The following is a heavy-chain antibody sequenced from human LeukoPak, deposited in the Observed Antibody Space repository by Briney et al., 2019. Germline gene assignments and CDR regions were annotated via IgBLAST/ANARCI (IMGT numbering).Heavy chain of an antibody. CDR3: ARVCTRTRCYVLDF. CDR1: GFSFSDFY. J-gene: IGHJ3*01. CDR2: VRNKPNSYTT. V-gene: IGHV3-72*01. D-gene: IGHD2-2*01. Sequence: GGSLRLSCAASGFSFSDFYMDWVRQAPGKGLEWVGRVRNKPNSYTTEYAASVKGRFTISRDDSRNSLFLQMNSLEIEDTAMYYCARVCTRTRCYVLDFWGQGTMVTVSS.